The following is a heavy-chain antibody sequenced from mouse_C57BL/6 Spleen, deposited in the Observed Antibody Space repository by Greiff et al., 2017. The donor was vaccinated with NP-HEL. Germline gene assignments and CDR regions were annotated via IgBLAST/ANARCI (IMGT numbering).Heavy chain of an antibody. CDR2: IDPNSGGT. Sequence: QVQLQQPGAELVKPGASVKLSCKASGYTFTSYWMHWVKQRPGRGLEWIGRIDPNSGGTKYNEKFKSKATLTVDKPSSTAYMQLSSLTSEDSAVYYCARWAFGYYGSSGEDYFDYWGQGTTLTVSS. CDR1: GYTFTSYW. CDR3: ARWAFGYYGSSGEDYFDY. V-gene: IGHV1-72*01. J-gene: IGHJ2*01. D-gene: IGHD1-1*01.